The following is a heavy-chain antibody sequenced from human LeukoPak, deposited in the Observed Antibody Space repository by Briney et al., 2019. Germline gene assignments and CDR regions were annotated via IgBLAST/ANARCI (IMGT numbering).Heavy chain of an antibody. CDR1: GFTFNSYA. CDR3: ARERIPGIVAAKDY. V-gene: IGHV3-30-3*01. CDR2: ISYDGNRT. Sequence: GGSLRLSCAASGFTFNSYAMHWVRQAPGKGLQWVAVISYDGNRTYYADSMKDRFTISRDNSKNTLYLQMNSLRTEDTAVYYCARERIPGIVAAKDYWGQGILVTVSS. J-gene: IGHJ4*02. D-gene: IGHD6-13*01.